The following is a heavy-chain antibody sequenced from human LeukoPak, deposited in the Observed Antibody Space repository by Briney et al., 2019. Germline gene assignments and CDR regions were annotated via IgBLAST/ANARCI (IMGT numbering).Heavy chain of an antibody. V-gene: IGHV1-2*02. CDR1: GYTFTGYY. CDR3: ARGVSNDYSNYWFDP. Sequence: GASVKVSCKASGYTFTGYYMHWVRQAPGQGLEWMGWINTNSGGTNYAQKFQGRVTMTRDTSISTAYMELRMLRSDDTAVYYCARGVSNDYSNYWFDPWGQGTLVTVSS. J-gene: IGHJ5*02. CDR2: INTNSGGT. D-gene: IGHD4-11*01.